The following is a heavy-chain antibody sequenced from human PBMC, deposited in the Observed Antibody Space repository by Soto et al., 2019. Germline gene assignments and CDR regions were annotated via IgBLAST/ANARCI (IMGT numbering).Heavy chain of an antibody. V-gene: IGHV1-3*01. D-gene: IGHD7-27*01. J-gene: IGHJ6*01. Sequence: QFQLVQSGAEVKKPGASVKVSCKASGYTFRTYPMHWVRQAPGQSPEWLGWINVGNGETKYSQKFQGRVTITRDTSATKSYMELRSLKSADTAVYYCARDDLGLSYYGLDVWGQGNTVTVSS. CDR3: ARDDLGLSYYGLDV. CDR2: INVGNGET. CDR1: GYTFRTYP.